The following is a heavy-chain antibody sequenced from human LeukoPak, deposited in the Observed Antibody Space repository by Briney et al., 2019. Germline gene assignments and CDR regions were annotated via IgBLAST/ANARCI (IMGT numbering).Heavy chain of an antibody. CDR1: GGTFSSYD. J-gene: IGHJ5*02. CDR2: IIPIFGTA. Sequence: SVKVSCKASGGTFSSYDISWVRQAPGQGLEWMGRIIPIFGTANYTQKFQGRVTITTDESTSTAYMELSSLRSEDTAVYYCARDARFLELFHESPDWFDPWGQGTLVTVSS. D-gene: IGHD3-3*01. CDR3: ARDARFLELFHESPDWFDP. V-gene: IGHV1-69*05.